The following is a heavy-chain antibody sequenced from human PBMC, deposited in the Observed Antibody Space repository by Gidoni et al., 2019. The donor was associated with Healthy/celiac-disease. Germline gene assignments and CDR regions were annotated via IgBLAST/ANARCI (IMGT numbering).Heavy chain of an antibody. Sequence: EVQLVESGGGLVKPGGSLRLSCAASGFTFSSYSMNWVRQAPGKGLEWGSSISRSSSYIYDADAVKGRFTISRENAKNSLYLQMNSLRAEDTAVYYCARGEGYDFDYWGQGTLVTVSS. CDR1: GFTFSSYS. D-gene: IGHD5-18*01. V-gene: IGHV3-21*01. J-gene: IGHJ4*02. CDR3: ARGEGYDFDY. CDR2: ISRSSSYI.